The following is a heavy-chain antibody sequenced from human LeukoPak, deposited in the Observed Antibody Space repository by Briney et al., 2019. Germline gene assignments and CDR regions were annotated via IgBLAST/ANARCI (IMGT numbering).Heavy chain of an antibody. CDR1: GFTFSNYW. D-gene: IGHD5-18*01. V-gene: IGHV3-7*01. CDR2: IKQDGSEK. J-gene: IGHJ4*02. Sequence: PGGSLRLSCAASGFTFSNYWMNWVRQAPGKGLEWVANIKQDGSEKYYVDSVKGRFTISRDNAKNSLYLQMNSLRAEDTAVYYCARGWSGYSYGKIDYWGQGTLVTVSS. CDR3: ARGWSGYSYGKIDY.